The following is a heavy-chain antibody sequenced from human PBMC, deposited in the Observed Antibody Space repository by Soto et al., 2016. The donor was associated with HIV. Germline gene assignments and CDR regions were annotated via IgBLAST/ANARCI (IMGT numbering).Heavy chain of an antibody. Sequence: QVRLGQSGAEMKKPGASVKVSCKASGYAFTGYYMHWVRQAPGQGLEWMGWINPNSGGTNYAQKFQGRVTMTRDTSISTAYMELSRLTSDDTAVYYCARGSLVDTAMVNPWDWGQGTLLTVSS. CDR3: ARGSLVDTAMVNPWD. CDR1: GYAFTGYY. D-gene: IGHD5-18*01. CDR2: INPNSGGT. J-gene: IGHJ4*02. V-gene: IGHV1-2*02.